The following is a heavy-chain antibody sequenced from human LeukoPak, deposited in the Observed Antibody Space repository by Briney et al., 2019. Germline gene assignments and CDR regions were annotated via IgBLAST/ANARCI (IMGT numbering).Heavy chain of an antibody. J-gene: IGHJ4*02. D-gene: IGHD4-17*01. Sequence: PGGSLRLSCAASGFTSSSYAMSWVRQAPGKGLEWVSAISGSGGSTYCADSVKGRFTISRDNSKNTLYLQMNSLRAEDTAVYYCAKSNVYYGDYGPIDYWGQGTLVTVSS. CDR2: ISGSGGST. CDR1: GFTSSSYA. V-gene: IGHV3-23*01. CDR3: AKSNVYYGDYGPIDY.